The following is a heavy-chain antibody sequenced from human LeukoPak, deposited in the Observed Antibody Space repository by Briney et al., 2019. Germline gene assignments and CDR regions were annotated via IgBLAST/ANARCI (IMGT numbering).Heavy chain of an antibody. Sequence: PGGSLRLSCAASGFTFSSYEMNWVRQAPGMGLEWVSYISSSGNTIDYADSVKGRFTISRDNAKNLLYLQMNSLRAEDTAVYYCASLTVTYGMDVWGQGTTVTVSS. D-gene: IGHD4-11*01. CDR1: GFTFSSYE. CDR3: ASLTVTYGMDV. J-gene: IGHJ6*02. V-gene: IGHV3-48*03. CDR2: ISSSGNTI.